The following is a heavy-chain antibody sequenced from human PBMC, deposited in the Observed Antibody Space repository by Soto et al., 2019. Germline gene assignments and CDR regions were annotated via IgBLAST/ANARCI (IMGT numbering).Heavy chain of an antibody. CDR1: GFTFSSYA. CDR2: ISYDGSNK. J-gene: IGHJ6*02. Sequence: PGGSLRLSCAASGFTFSSYAMHWVRQAPGKGLEWVAVISYDGSNKYYADSVKGRFTISRDNSKNTLYLQMNSLRAEDTAVYYCARDVDYYGSGSYYNDYYYYYGMDVCGQGTSVTGSS. V-gene: IGHV3-30-3*01. D-gene: IGHD3-10*01. CDR3: ARDVDYYGSGSYYNDYYYYYGMDV.